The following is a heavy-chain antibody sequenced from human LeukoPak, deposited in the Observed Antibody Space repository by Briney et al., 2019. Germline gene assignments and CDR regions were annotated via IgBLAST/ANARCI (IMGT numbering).Heavy chain of an antibody. CDR1: GFTFSSFA. Sequence: GGSLSLSCVVSGFTFSSFAVTWVRQAPGKGLEWVSTISGSGEITYYADSVKGRFTISRDNSKNTLYFEMNSLRAEDTAVYYCARSYSGSYRDAFDLWGRGTVVTVSS. D-gene: IGHD1-26*01. CDR2: ISGSGEIT. V-gene: IGHV3-23*01. J-gene: IGHJ3*01. CDR3: ARSYSGSYRDAFDL.